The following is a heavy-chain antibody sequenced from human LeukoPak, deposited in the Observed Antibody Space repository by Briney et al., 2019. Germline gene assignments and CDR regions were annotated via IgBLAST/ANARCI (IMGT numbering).Heavy chain of an antibody. Sequence: GESLKISCKGSGYSFTSYWIGWVRQMPGKGLEWMGIIYPGDSDTRYSPSFQGQVTISADKSISTAYLQWSSLKASDTAMYYCARPGRRAAAGYDAFDIWGQGTMVTVSS. J-gene: IGHJ3*02. CDR1: GYSFTSYW. CDR3: ARPGRRAAAGYDAFDI. D-gene: IGHD6-13*01. CDR2: IYPGDSDT. V-gene: IGHV5-51*01.